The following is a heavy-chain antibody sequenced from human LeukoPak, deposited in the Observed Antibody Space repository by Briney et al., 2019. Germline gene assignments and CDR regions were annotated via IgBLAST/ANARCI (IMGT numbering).Heavy chain of an antibody. CDR3: ARPAYTAAYDL. V-gene: IGHV3-30-3*01. Sequence: GGSLRLSCAASGFTFSSYAMHWVRQAPGKGLEWVAVISYDGSNKYYADSVKGRFTISRDNAKNLLYLQMNSLRVEDTAVYYCARPAYTAAYDLWGQGTLVTVSS. CDR1: GFTFSSYA. CDR2: ISYDGSNK. D-gene: IGHD3-16*01. J-gene: IGHJ3*01.